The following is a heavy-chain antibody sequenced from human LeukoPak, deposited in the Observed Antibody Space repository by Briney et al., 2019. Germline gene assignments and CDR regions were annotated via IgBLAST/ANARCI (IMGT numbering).Heavy chain of an antibody. Sequence: ASVKVSCKTSGYTFTGYYLHWVRQAPGQGLEWMGWINPNSGGTNYAQKFQARVSMTKDASISTAYMQLSRLRSADTAVYYCARSPHILTGENFDYWGQGTLLTVSS. J-gene: IGHJ4*02. CDR3: ARSPHILTGENFDY. CDR2: INPNSGGT. CDR1: GYTFTGYY. D-gene: IGHD3-9*01. V-gene: IGHV1-2*02.